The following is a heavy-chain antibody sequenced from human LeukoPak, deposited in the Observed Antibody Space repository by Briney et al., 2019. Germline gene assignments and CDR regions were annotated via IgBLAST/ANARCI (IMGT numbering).Heavy chain of an antibody. CDR2: ISPSSSTI. J-gene: IGHJ4*02. CDR3: VRDPSGSGFAFDS. CDR1: GFTFISYT. V-gene: IGHV3-48*02. D-gene: IGHD1-1*01. Sequence: PGGSLRLSCAASGFTFISYTMSWVRQAPGKGLEWVSCISPSSSTIYYDDSVKGRFTISRDNAKNSLYLQMNSLRDEDTAVYYCVRDPSGSGFAFDSWGQGALVTVSS.